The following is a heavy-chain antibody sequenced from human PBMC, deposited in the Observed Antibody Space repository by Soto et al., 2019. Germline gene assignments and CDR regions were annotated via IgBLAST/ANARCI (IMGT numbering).Heavy chain of an antibody. CDR2: ISANSGNT. Sequence: QVQLVQSGPEVKKPGASVKVSCKASGYSFTSYGVSWVRQAPGQGLEWTGWISANSGNTDYAQKFRGRVTMTTETSTSTAYMDLRSLRSDDTAVYYCVRDPQRNDYWGQGTLVTVSS. J-gene: IGHJ4*02. V-gene: IGHV1-18*04. D-gene: IGHD6-25*01. CDR1: GYSFTSYG. CDR3: VRDPQRNDY.